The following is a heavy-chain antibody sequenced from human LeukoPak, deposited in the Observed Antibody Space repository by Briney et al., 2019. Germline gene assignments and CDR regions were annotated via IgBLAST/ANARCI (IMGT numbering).Heavy chain of an antibody. Sequence: ASVKVSCKTSGYTFSSSGISWVRQAPGQGLEWMGWISAYNGNTDCEKKLQGRVTMTTDTSTSTAYMELRSLRSDDTAVYYCARYSGVVAPGYGMDVWGQGTTVTVSS. J-gene: IGHJ6*02. V-gene: IGHV1-18*01. CDR3: ARYSGVVAPGYGMDV. D-gene: IGHD3-3*01. CDR1: GYTFSSSG. CDR2: ISAYNGNT.